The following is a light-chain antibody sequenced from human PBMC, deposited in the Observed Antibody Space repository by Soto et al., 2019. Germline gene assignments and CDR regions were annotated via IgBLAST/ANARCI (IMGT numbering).Light chain of an antibody. CDR3: QKYNTAPQT. Sequence: DIQMTQSPSSLSASVGDRVTITCRASQVSIDYVAWFQQKPGKAPKLLIYAASTLQSGVPSRFSGSGSGADFTLTISSLQPEDVATYYCQKYNTAPQTFGQGTKVEIK. J-gene: IGKJ1*01. CDR1: QVSIDY. CDR2: AAS. V-gene: IGKV1-27*01.